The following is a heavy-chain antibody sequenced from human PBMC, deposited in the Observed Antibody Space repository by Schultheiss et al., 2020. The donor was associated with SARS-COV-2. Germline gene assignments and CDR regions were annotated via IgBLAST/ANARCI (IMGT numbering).Heavy chain of an antibody. CDR1: GYSISSGYY. V-gene: IGHV4-38-2*02. Sequence: SQTLSLTCTVSGYSISSGYYWGWIRQPPGKGLEWIGSIYYSGSTYYKPSLKSRVTISVDTSKNQFSLKLSSVTAADTAVYYCARDELTEGRYCSGGSCHDGYWGQGTLVTVSS. J-gene: IGHJ4*02. CDR3: ARDELTEGRYCSGGSCHDGY. D-gene: IGHD2-15*01. CDR2: IYYSGST.